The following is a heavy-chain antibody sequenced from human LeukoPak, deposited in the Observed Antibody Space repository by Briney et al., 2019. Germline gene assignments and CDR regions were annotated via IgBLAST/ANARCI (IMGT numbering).Heavy chain of an antibody. CDR1: GFTFSSFG. V-gene: IGHV3-30*02. D-gene: IGHD3-10*01. CDR2: IRNDGSNK. J-gene: IGHJ4*02. Sequence: GGSLRLSCAASGFTFSSFGMHWVRQAPDKGLEWVAFIRNDGSNKYYADSVKGRFTISRDNSKNTLYLQMNSLRAEDTAVYYCAKHDYGSGSYWGQGTLVTVSS. CDR3: AKHDYGSGSY.